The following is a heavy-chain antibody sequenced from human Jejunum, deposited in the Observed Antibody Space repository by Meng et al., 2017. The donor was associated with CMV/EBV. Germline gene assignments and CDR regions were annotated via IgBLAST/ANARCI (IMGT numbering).Heavy chain of an antibody. V-gene: IGHV1-69*05. CDR3: TKIPWGFPFDF. J-gene: IGHJ3*01. D-gene: IGHD7-27*01. CDR1: GVAPATYV. Sequence: SCKVSGVAPATYVILWARQAPGQGLEWVGGIVSKIGTAKYAQKFQDRVAITMDESTNTAYLDLRSLRSDDTAIYYCTKIPWGFPFDFWGQGTVVTVSS. CDR2: IVSKIGTA.